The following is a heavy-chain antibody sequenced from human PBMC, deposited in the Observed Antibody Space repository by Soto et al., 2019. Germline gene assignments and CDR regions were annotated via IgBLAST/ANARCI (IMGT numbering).Heavy chain of an antibody. Sequence: ASVKISCKAIGYSFTNHYMHWVRQAPGQGLEWMGTTYPGGVNIGYAQKFKGRVTMTRDTSTSTVYMELSSLRSEDTAVYYCARVYCSGGSCYSIDYWGQGTLVTVSS. CDR1: GYSFTNHY. J-gene: IGHJ4*02. V-gene: IGHV1-46*03. CDR3: ARVYCSGGSCYSIDY. CDR2: TYPGGVNI. D-gene: IGHD2-15*01.